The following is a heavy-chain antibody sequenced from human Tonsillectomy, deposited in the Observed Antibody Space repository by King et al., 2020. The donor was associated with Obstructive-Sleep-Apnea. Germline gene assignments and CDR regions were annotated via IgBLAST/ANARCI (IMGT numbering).Heavy chain of an antibody. CDR2: ISYSGST. J-gene: IGHJ4*02. CDR3: ARHDTTVASAGTDY. Sequence: VQLQESGPGLVKPSQTLSLTCIVSGGSINSGGYYWSWIRLHPGKGLEWIGYISYSGSTYYNPSLKSRVTISVDTSKNKFSLELNSVTAADTAVYYCARHDTTVASAGTDYWGQGTLVTVSS. CDR1: GGSINSGGYY. D-gene: IGHD6-13*01. V-gene: IGHV4-31*03.